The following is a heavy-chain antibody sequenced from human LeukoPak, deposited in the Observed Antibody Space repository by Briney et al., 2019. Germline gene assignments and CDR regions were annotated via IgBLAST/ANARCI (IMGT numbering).Heavy chain of an antibody. CDR2: LSWDGSNI. Sequence: GGSLRLSCSASGFKFNDYAMHWVRQVPGKGLQWVSGLSWDGSNIIYADSVRGRFTISRDNDKNSLYLQMDSLRAEDTALYYCAKDMSYSSSYAFDIWGQGTMVTVSS. J-gene: IGHJ3*02. V-gene: IGHV3-9*01. CDR1: GFKFNDYA. CDR3: AKDMSYSSSYAFDI. D-gene: IGHD6-6*01.